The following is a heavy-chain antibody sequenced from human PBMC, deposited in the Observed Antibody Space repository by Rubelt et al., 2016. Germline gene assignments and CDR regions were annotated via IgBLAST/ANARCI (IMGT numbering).Heavy chain of an antibody. CDR1: GFTFTSYA. CDR3: ARVMAA. CDR2: ISSDGRNK. J-gene: IGHJ4*02. Sequence: QVQLVESGGGVVQPGRSLRLSCAASGFTFTSYAMHWVRQAPGKGLEWVAVISSDGRNKYYADSVKGRFTISRDNSKNTLYLQMNNRRGEDTAVFYCARVMAAWGQGTLVTVSS. V-gene: IGHV3-30*04. D-gene: IGHD6-6*01.